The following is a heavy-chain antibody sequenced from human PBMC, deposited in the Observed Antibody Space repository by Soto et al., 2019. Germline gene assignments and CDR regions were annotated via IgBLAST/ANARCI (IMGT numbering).Heavy chain of an antibody. J-gene: IGHJ4*02. D-gene: IGHD2-15*01. CDR2: ISGSGRTK. CDR1: GFNFSDYY. CDR3: ARELNGVVLAATPVY. Sequence: GGSLRLSCAASGFNFSDYYMTWLRQAPGKGLEWVSYISGSGRTKYYADSVNGRFTISRDNAKNSLYLRMNSLRAEDTAIYYCARELNGVVLAATPVYWGQGTLVTVSS. V-gene: IGHV3-11*01.